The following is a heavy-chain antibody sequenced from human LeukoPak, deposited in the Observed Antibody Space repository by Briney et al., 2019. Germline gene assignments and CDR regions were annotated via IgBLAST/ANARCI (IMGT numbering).Heavy chain of an antibody. Sequence: PGGSLRLSCAVSGFTFSNYWMSWVRQAPGKGLEWVANIKQDGSEKYYVDSVKGRFTISRDNAKNSLYLQMNSLRAEDTAVYYCARAPRPDKYYYDGSGYYIEYWGQGTLVTVSS. J-gene: IGHJ4*02. V-gene: IGHV3-7*01. CDR2: IKQDGSEK. D-gene: IGHD3-22*01. CDR1: GFTFSNYW. CDR3: ARAPRPDKYYYDGSGYYIEY.